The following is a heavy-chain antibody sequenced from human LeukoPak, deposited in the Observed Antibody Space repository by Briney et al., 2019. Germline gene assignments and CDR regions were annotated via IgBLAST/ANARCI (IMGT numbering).Heavy chain of an antibody. CDR1: GYTFTSYG. Sequence: ASVKVSCKASGYTFTSYGISWVRQAPGQGLEWMGGIIPIFGTANYAQKFQGRVTITGDESTSTAYMELSSLRSEDTAVYYCARALNYYDSSRYYYYYMDVWGKGTTVTISS. V-gene: IGHV1-69*13. CDR2: IIPIFGTA. J-gene: IGHJ6*03. CDR3: ARALNYYDSSRYYYYYMDV. D-gene: IGHD3-22*01.